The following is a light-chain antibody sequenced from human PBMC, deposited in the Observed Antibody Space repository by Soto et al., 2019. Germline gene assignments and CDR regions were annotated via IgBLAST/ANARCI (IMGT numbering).Light chain of an antibody. CDR2: TAS. CDR3: QQTESYPST. CDR1: QDIAIY. V-gene: IGKV1-9*01. Sequence: IQFTKSPASLSASVGDRVTFTCRASQDIAIYLAWYQQKPGEAPNLLIHTASTLHGGVPSRFSGSGSGTDFTLTISSLQPEEFATYYCQQTESYPSTVGGGTKVDIK. J-gene: IGKJ4*01.